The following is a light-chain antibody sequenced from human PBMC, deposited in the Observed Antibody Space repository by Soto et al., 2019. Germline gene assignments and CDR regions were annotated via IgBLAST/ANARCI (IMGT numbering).Light chain of an antibody. CDR1: SSNIGSNF. J-gene: IGLJ2*01. CDR3: AAWDDSLNVV. V-gene: IGLV1-47*01. CDR2: RNI. Sequence: QSVLTQPPSASGTPGQRVTMSCSGSSSNIGSNFVYWYQHLPGTAPKLLMYRNIQRPSGVPDRFSGSKSGTSASLAISGLRSEDEADYYCAAWDDSLNVVFGGGTKLTVL.